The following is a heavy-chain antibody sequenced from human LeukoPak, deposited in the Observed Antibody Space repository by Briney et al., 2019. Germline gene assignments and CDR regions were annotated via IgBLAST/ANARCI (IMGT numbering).Heavy chain of an antibody. V-gene: IGHV4-34*01. CDR3: ARGMICSSTSCYPSNYYGMDV. CDR1: GGSFSGYY. J-gene: IGHJ6*02. Sequence: SETLSLTCAVYGGSFSGYYWSWIRQPPGKGLEWIGEINHSGSTNYNPSLKSRVTISVDTSKNQFSLKLSSVTAADTAVYYCARGMICSSTSCYPSNYYGMDVWGQRTTVTVSS. CDR2: INHSGST. D-gene: IGHD2-2*01.